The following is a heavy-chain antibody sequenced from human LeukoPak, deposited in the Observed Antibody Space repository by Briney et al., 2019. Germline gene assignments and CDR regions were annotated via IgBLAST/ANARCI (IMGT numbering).Heavy chain of an antibody. Sequence: SQTLSLTCTVSGGSITSGDYYWSWIRQHPGKGLEWIGYIYYSGSTYYNPSLTSRVTLSVDTSKNQFSLKLTSVTAADTAVYYCARDGLWGQGTLVTVSS. V-gene: IGHV4-31*03. J-gene: IGHJ4*02. CDR1: GGSITSGDYY. D-gene: IGHD3-10*01. CDR2: IYYSGST. CDR3: ARDGL.